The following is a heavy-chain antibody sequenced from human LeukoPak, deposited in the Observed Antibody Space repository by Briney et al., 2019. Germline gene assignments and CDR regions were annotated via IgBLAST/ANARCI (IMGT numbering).Heavy chain of an antibody. V-gene: IGHV3-23*01. Sequence: GGFLRLSCAASGFTFSSYAMSWVRQAPGKGLEWVSAISGSGGSTYYADSVKGRFTISRDNSKNTLYLQMNSLRAEDTAVYYCAKGRLAAAAKSPFDYWGQGTLVTVSS. CDR3: AKGRLAAAAKSPFDY. CDR2: ISGSGGST. CDR1: GFTFSSYA. D-gene: IGHD6-13*01. J-gene: IGHJ4*02.